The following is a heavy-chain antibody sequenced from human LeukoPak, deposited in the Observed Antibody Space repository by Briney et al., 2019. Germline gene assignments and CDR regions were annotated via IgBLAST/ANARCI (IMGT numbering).Heavy chain of an antibody. CDR1: GFSFSSYS. CDR2: ISRTSIYI. J-gene: IGHJ4*02. Sequence: PGGSLRLSCAASGFSFSSYSMNWVRQAPGKGLEWVSSISRTSIYIYHAESVKGRFTISRDNAKNSLYPQMNSLRAEDTAVYYCAREGTMEEFDYWGQGTLVTVSS. D-gene: IGHD1-7*01. V-gene: IGHV3-21*01. CDR3: AREGTMEEFDY.